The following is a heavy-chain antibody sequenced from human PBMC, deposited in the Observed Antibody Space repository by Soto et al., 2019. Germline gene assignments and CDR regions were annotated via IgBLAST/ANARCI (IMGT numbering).Heavy chain of an antibody. CDR1: GFTFSAYY. Sequence: QVQLVESGGGLVKPGGSLRLSCAASGFTFSAYYMSWIRQAPGKGLEWISYISSSGDTGNYADSVKGRFTVSRDNAKNSLYLQMNNLRGEDTAVYYCARDRGAVVGQFFDYWGQGTLVTVSS. J-gene: IGHJ4*02. CDR3: ARDRGAVVGQFFDY. D-gene: IGHD6-19*01. V-gene: IGHV3-11*01. CDR2: ISSSGDTG.